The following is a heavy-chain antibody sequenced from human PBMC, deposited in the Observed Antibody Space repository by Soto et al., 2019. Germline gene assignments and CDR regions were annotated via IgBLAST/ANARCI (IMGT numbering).Heavy chain of an antibody. Sequence: QLQLVESGGGVVQPGTSLRLSCTASGFMFKSYVMHWVRQAPGKGLEWLALTSYDGNNKYYGDSVKGRFTVSRDNSKNTLHLQMDSLRPEDTALYYCARWGTTGGFDLWGQGTLVSVSS. D-gene: IGHD3-16*01. J-gene: IGHJ4*02. CDR2: TSYDGNNK. V-gene: IGHV3-30*19. CDR1: GFMFKSYV. CDR3: ARWGTTGGFDL.